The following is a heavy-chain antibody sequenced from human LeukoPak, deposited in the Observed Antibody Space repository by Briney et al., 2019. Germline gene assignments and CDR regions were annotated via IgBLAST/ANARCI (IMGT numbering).Heavy chain of an antibody. CDR2: INPSGGST. J-gene: IGHJ4*02. D-gene: IGHD3-22*01. Sequence: ASVKVSCKASGYTFTSYSMHWVRQAPGQGLEWMGIINPSGGSTTYAQHFQGRVTMTRDMSTSTVYMELSSLRSEDTAVYYCARAYYDISAGCGYWGQGTLVTVSS. CDR1: GYTFTSYS. V-gene: IGHV1-46*01. CDR3: ARAYYDISAGCGY.